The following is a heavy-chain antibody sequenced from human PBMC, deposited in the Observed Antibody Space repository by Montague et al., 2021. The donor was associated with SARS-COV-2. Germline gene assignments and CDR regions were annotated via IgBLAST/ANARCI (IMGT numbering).Heavy chain of an antibody. J-gene: IGHJ6*03. D-gene: IGHD3-3*01. CDR3: ARVVTIFGVVTYYYYYMDV. V-gene: IGHV3-48*03. CDR1: GFTFSSYE. CDR2: ISSSGSTI. Sequence: SLRLSCAASGFTFSSYEMNWVRQAPGKGLEWVSYISSSGSTIYYADSVKGRFTISRDNAKNSLYLQMNSLRAEDTAGYYCARVVTIFGVVTYYYYYMDVWGKGTTVTVSS.